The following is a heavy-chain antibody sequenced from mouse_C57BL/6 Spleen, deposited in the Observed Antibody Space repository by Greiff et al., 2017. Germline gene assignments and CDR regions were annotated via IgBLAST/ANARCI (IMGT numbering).Heavy chain of an antibody. CDR2: IDPETGGT. V-gene: IGHV1-15*01. Sequence: VQLQQSGAELVRPGASVTLSCKASGYTFTDYEMHWVKQTPVHGLEWIGAIDPETGGTAYNQKFKGKAILTADKSSSTAYMALRSLTSEDSAVYYCTRKVYPAWFAYWGQGTLVTVSA. J-gene: IGHJ3*01. CDR3: TRKVYPAWFAY. D-gene: IGHD2-1*01. CDR1: GYTFTDYE.